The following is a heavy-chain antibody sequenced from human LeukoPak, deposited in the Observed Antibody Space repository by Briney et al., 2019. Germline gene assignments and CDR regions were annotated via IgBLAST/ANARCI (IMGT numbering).Heavy chain of an antibody. CDR2: IYYSGST. CDR1: GGSISSSSYY. D-gene: IGHD6-19*01. CDR3: ASDPSRPSYIAVADDAFDI. V-gene: IGHV4-39*01. Sequence: KPSETLSLTCTVSGGSISSSSYYWGWIRQPPGKGLAWIGSIYYSGSTYYNPSLKSRVTISVDTSKNQFSLKLSSVTAADTAVYYCASDPSRPSYIAVADDAFDIWGQGTMATVSS. J-gene: IGHJ3*02.